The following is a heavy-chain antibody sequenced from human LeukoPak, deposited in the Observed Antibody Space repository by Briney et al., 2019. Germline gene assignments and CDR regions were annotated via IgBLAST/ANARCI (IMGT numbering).Heavy chain of an antibody. CDR1: GFTFSSYW. CDR2: IKQDGSEK. V-gene: IGHV3-7*03. CDR3: ARGGEDIVVVVAARADY. D-gene: IGHD2-15*01. Sequence: GGSLRLSCAPSGFTFSSYWMSCVRQAPGKGLEWLANIKQDGSEKYYVDSVKGRFTISRDNARNSLYLQMNSLRAEDTAVYYCARGGEDIVVVVAARADYWGQGTLVTVSS. J-gene: IGHJ4*02.